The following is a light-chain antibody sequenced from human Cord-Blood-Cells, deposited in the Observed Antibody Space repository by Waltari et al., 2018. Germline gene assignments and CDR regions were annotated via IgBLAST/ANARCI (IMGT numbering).Light chain of an antibody. Sequence: QSVLTQPASVSGSPGQSITISCTGTSSDVGSYNLFSWYQQHPGKAPKLMIYEVSKRPSGVSNRFSGSKSGNTASLTISGLQAEDEADYYCCSYAGSSTFVVFGGGTKLTVL. CDR2: EVS. CDR1: SSDVGSYNL. J-gene: IGLJ2*01. V-gene: IGLV2-23*02. CDR3: CSYAGSSTFVV.